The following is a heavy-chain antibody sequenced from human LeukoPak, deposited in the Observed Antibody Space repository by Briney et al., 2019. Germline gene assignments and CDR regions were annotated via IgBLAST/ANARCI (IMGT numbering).Heavy chain of an antibody. CDR2: IYTSGST. D-gene: IGHD4-17*01. V-gene: IGHV4-4*07. J-gene: IGHJ4*02. CDR1: GGSISSYY. CDR3: ARNSLYGDYVDY. Sequence: NPSETLSLTRTVSGGSISSYYWSWIRQPAGKGLEWIGRIYTSGSTNYNPSLKSRVTMSVDTSKNQFSLKLSSVTAADTAVYYCARNSLYGDYVDYWGQGTLVTVSS.